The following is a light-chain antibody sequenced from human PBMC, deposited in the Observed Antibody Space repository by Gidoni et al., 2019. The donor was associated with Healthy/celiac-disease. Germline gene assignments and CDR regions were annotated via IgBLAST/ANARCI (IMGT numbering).Light chain of an antibody. CDR3: QQYNSYS. V-gene: IGKV1-5*03. J-gene: IGKJ1*01. CDR1: QRISSW. Sequence: DIQMSQSPSPLSASVGDRVTMTRRASQRISSWLASCQQKPGKAPKLLIYKASSLEGGVPSRFRGSGSGTEFTLTISSLQPDDFATYYCQQYNSYSFGQGTKVEIK. CDR2: KAS.